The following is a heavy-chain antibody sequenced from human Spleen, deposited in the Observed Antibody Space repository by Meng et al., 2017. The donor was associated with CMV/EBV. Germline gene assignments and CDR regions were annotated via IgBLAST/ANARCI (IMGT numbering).Heavy chain of an antibody. CDR2: ISYHGSNK. CDR1: GFTFSSYA. CDR3: ARSQEYCSGGSCYPLDY. D-gene: IGHD2-15*01. V-gene: IGHV3-30-3*01. J-gene: IGHJ4*02. Sequence: GGSLRLSCAASGFTFSSYAMHWVRQAPGKGLEWVAVISYHGSNKYYADSVKGRFTISRDNSKNTLYLQMNSLRAEDTAVYYCARSQEYCSGGSCYPLDYWGQGTLVTVSS.